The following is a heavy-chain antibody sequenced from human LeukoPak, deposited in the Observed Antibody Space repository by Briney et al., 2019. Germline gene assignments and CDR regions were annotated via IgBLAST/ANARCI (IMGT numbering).Heavy chain of an antibody. CDR2: IYYSGST. CDR1: GGSISSYY. Sequence: PSETLSLTCTVSGGSISSYYWGWIRQPPGKGLEWIGSIYYSGSTYYNPSLKSRVTISVDTSKNQFSLKLSSVTAADTAVYYCARHGLWFGDSSWFDPWGQGTLVTVSS. CDR3: ARHGLWFGDSSWFDP. V-gene: IGHV4-39*01. D-gene: IGHD3-10*01. J-gene: IGHJ5*02.